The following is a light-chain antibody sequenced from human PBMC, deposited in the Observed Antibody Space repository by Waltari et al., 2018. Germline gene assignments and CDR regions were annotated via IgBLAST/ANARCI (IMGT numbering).Light chain of an antibody. J-gene: IGLJ2*01. CDR2: GNS. CDR1: TDNVGSNA. V-gene: IGLV1-44*01. CDR3: STWDSGLSVVV. Sequence: QSALTQETSVSGTVGQTVTLSCTGNTDNVGSNAVGWHKQISHGSPKTVMFGNSLPSGFPDRFSGSKSGTTASLTISGLQAEDEAEYYCSTWDSGLSVVVFGGGTKL.